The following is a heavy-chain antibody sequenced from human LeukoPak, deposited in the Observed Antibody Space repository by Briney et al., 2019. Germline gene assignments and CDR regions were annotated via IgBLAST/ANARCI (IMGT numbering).Heavy chain of an antibody. Sequence: GESLKISCKGSGYSFTDYWIGWVRQMPGKGLEWMGTIYPGDSETRYSPSFQGQVTISADKSVSTAYMQWSSLKASDTAMYYCARHPRLSMIVVVTPDAFDIWGQGTLVTVSS. J-gene: IGHJ3*02. CDR2: IYPGDSET. V-gene: IGHV5-51*01. CDR1: GYSFTDYW. D-gene: IGHD3-22*01. CDR3: ARHPRLSMIVVVTPDAFDI.